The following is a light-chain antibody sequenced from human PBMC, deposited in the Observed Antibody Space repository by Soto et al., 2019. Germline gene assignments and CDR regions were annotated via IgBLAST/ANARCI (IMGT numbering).Light chain of an antibody. CDR3: CSYTGDHPRFYV. J-gene: IGLJ1*01. Sequence: AMAQPASVSGSSGQSITISCTGTRCDIGTYNHVSWYQHHPDKVPKLINYEVRSRPSGVSNSFSGSKTGNTASLDISGLQAEDEADYYCCSYTGDHPRFYVCGTGT. CDR1: RCDIGTYNH. CDR2: EVR. V-gene: IGLV2-14*01.